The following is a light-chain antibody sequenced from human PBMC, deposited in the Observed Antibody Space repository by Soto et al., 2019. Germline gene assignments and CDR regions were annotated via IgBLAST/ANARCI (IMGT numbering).Light chain of an antibody. Sequence: DIQMTQSPSTLSASVGDRVTITCRASQSISSWLAWYQQKPGKAPKLLIYKASSFESGVPSRFSGSGSGTEFTLTISSLQPDDVATYYCQQYNSYPTFGQGTKVAIK. CDR3: QQYNSYPT. CDR1: QSISSW. J-gene: IGKJ1*01. CDR2: KAS. V-gene: IGKV1-5*03.